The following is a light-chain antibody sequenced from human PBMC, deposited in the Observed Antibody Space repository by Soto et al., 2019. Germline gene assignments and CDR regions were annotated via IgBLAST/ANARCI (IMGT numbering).Light chain of an antibody. V-gene: IGLV2-23*02. CDR1: TSDVGGYDL. CDR3: CSYVGIPTLENVI. J-gene: IGLJ2*01. Sequence: QSALTQPASVSGSPGQSITISCTGTTSDVGGYDLVSWYQQRPGKVPKLLIYDVNKRPSGVSNRFSGSKSGITASLTISGPQSEAEAVSFCCSYVGIPTLENVIFGGGTKLTVL. CDR2: DVN.